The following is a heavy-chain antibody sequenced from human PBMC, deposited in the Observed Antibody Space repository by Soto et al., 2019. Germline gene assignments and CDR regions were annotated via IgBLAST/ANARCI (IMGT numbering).Heavy chain of an antibody. CDR1: GYSFTSYL. V-gene: IGHV5-51*01. Sequence: GESLKISCKGSGYSFTSYLICWVRQMPVKGLEWMGIIYPGDSDTRYSPSFQGQVTISADKSISTAYLRWSSLKASDTAMYYCARGPTLALYSSSSGVDYSGQGTLLPFSS. CDR2: IYPGDSDT. J-gene: IGHJ4*02. D-gene: IGHD6-6*01. CDR3: ARGPTLALYSSSSGVDY.